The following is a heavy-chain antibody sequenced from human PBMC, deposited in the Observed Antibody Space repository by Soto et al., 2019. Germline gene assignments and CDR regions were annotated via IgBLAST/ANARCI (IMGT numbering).Heavy chain of an antibody. CDR2: IKTKTDGGTT. Sequence: EVQLVESGGGLVKPGGSLRLSCSASGFTFSDAWMSWVRQGPGKGLEWVGRIKTKTDGGTTDYAAPVKGRFTISRDDSKNTLDLQMNSPKTEDTAVYYCTTGWIQKWVGYYYYGMDVWGQGTTVTVSS. J-gene: IGHJ6*02. D-gene: IGHD5-18*01. V-gene: IGHV3-15*01. CDR3: TTGWIQKWVGYYYYGMDV. CDR1: GFTFSDAW.